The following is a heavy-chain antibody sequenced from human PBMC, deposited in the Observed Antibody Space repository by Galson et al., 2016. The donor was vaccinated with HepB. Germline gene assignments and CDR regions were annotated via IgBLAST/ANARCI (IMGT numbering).Heavy chain of an antibody. V-gene: IGHV3-30-3*01. J-gene: IGHJ4*02. Sequence: SLRLSCAASGFSFRNFVIHWVRQAPGKGLEWVAVVSSAGGVKLYADSVKGRFTISRDNSKSTLYLQMTSLTAEDTAVYYCARDPISAHPDYVDYWGQGTLVTVSS. CDR2: VSSAGGVK. D-gene: IGHD6-6*01. CDR3: ARDPISAHPDYVDY. CDR1: GFSFRNFV.